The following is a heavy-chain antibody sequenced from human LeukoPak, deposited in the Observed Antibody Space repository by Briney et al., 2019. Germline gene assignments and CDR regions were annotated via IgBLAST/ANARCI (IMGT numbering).Heavy chain of an antibody. D-gene: IGHD2/OR15-2a*01. CDR1: GFTFNVYW. CDR2: IKHDGTEK. Sequence: GGSLRLSCAASGFTFNVYWMNWLRQAPGKGLEGVANIKHDGTEKNYVDSVKGRFTIYRDNAENTLYLQMNSLRAKDTAVYYCVRDFYVDYWGQGAMVTVSS. CDR3: VRDFYVDY. V-gene: IGHV3-7*03. J-gene: IGHJ4*02.